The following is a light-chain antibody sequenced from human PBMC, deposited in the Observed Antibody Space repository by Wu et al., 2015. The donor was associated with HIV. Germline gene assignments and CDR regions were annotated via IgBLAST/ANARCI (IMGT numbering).Light chain of an antibody. V-gene: IGKV1-39*01. CDR3: QQSYTSPRT. CDR2: GAS. CDR1: ENIGTY. Sequence: DTLMTQSPSSLYASVGDRVIITCRASENIGTYLNWYQQRPGKPPKLLVYGASALPSGVSPRFRGSGSGTDFTLTVNSLQAEDFAFYYCQQSYTSPRTFGRG. J-gene: IGKJ1*01.